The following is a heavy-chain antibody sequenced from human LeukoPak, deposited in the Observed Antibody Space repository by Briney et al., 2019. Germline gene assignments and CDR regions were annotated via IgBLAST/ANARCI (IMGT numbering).Heavy chain of an antibody. V-gene: IGHV4-59*01. CDR3: ARYSMTTGYDAFDI. CDR1: GGSFSGYY. CDR2: IYYSGST. J-gene: IGHJ3*02. D-gene: IGHD4-17*01. Sequence: SETLSLTCAVYGGSFSGYYWSWIRQPPGKGLEWIGYIYYSGSTNYNPSLKSRVTISVDTSKNQFSLKLSSVTAADTAVYYCARYSMTTGYDAFDIWGQGTMVTVSS.